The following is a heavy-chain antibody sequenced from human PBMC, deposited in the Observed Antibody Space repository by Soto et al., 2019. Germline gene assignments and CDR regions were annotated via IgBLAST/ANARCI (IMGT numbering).Heavy chain of an antibody. V-gene: IGHV3-7*01. J-gene: IGHJ4*02. CDR2: IKEDGSEK. CDR3: ARGGSESDY. D-gene: IGHD3-10*01. Sequence: EVQLVESGGGLVQPGGSLRLSCAVSGFTFSTYWMTWVRQAPGKGLEWVANIKEDGSEKHYVDSVKGRSTISRDNAKNSLYLQMNSLRAEDTAVYFCARGGSESDYWGQGTLVTVSS. CDR1: GFTFSTYW.